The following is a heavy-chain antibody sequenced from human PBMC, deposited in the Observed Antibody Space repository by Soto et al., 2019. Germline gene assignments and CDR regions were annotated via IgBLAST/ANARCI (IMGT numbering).Heavy chain of an antibody. D-gene: IGHD2-2*01. CDR3: AGGGVAAAIRVLSWFDP. CDR1: GYTFNNYG. J-gene: IGHJ5*02. V-gene: IGHV1-18*01. Sequence: ASVKVSCKASGYTFNNYGVTWVRQAPGQGLEWMGWIRAYNGNTNYAQKLQGRITMTTDTSTSTAYMELRSLRSDDTAVYYCAGGGVAAAIRVLSWFDPWGQGTLVTVSS. CDR2: IRAYNGNT.